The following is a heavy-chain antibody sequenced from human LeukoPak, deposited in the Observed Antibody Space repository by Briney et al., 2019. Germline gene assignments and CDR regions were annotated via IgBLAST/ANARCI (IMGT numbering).Heavy chain of an antibody. Sequence: PGGSLRLSCAASGFTFSSYAMSWVRQAPGKGLEWVSAISGSGGSTYYADSVKGRFTISRDNSKNTLYLQMNSLRAEDTAVYYCARAPGFWSGYYSSYYYYMDVWGKGTTVTVSS. CDR1: GFTFSSYA. CDR2: ISGSGGST. V-gene: IGHV3-23*01. CDR3: ARAPGFWSGYYSSYYYYMDV. D-gene: IGHD3-3*01. J-gene: IGHJ6*03.